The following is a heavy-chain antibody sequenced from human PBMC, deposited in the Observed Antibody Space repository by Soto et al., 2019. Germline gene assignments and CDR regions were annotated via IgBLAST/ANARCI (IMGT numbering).Heavy chain of an antibody. CDR1: GFTFSPAA. V-gene: IGHV3-73*01. CDR3: TRQGGALDFDY. J-gene: IGHJ4*02. D-gene: IGHD1-1*01. CDR2: VRNKANNYAT. Sequence: EVQLVDSGGGLVQPGGSLKLSRAASGFTFSPAAMHWVRQAAGKGLEWVGVVRNKANNYATSYAASVRGRFTVSRDDSKNTAYLQMNSLKTEDTATYYCTRQGGALDFDYWGQGTLVTVSS.